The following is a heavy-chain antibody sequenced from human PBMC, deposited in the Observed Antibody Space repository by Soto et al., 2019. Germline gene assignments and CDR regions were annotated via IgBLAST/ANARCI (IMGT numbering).Heavy chain of an antibody. D-gene: IGHD6-6*01. CDR3: AGFEYSSSSEK. J-gene: IGHJ4*02. Sequence: XAALLLNIHVHGGPFSGYCWIWIRQPPGKGLEWIGEINHSVSPNYNPSLKSRVTISVDTSKNQFSLKLGSVTAADTAVYYCAGFEYSSSSEKWGQGTLVTVSS. V-gene: IGHV4-34*01. CDR2: INHSVSP. CDR1: GGPFSGYC.